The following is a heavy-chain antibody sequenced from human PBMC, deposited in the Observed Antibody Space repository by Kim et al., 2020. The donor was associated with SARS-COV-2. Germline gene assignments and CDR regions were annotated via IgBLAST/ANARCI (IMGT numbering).Heavy chain of an antibody. CDR1: GFTFGIYA. CDR3: ARRAFPGYRIRGVVGLLDP. Sequence: GGSLRLSCAASGFTFGIYAIHWVRQVPGKGLEWVAVISYDGNNKYYADSVKGRFTISRDKATKTVFLQMNSLRADDTAVYYCARRAFPGYRIRGVVGLLDPCGQGSLLTVSS. CDR2: ISYDGNNK. D-gene: IGHD3-10*01. J-gene: IGHJ5*02. V-gene: IGHV3-30*04.